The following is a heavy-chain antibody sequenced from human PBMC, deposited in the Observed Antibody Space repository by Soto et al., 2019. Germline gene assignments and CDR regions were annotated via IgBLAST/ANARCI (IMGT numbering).Heavy chain of an antibody. V-gene: IGHV1-3*04. Sequence: ASVKVSCKASGYTFTNYAMHWVRQAPGQRLEWMGWINTGNGNTKYSQKFQGRVTITRDTSANTAYMELSSLRSEDTAVYYCARPSYSSRWYYFDYWGQGTLVTVSS. CDR2: INTGNGNT. CDR3: ARPSYSSRWYYFDY. D-gene: IGHD6-19*01. CDR1: GYTFTNYA. J-gene: IGHJ4*02.